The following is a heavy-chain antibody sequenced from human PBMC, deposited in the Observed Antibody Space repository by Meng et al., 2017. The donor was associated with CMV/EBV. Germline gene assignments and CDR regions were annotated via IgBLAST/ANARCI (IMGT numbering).Heavy chain of an antibody. CDR2: ISSSGSTI. V-gene: IGHV3-48*04. D-gene: IGHD7-27*01. CDR1: GFTFSSYS. Sequence: GESLKISCAASGFTFSSYSMNWVRQAPGKGLEWVSYISSSGSTIYYADSVKGRFTISRDNAKNSLYLQMNSLRAEDTAMYYCVFPKGGRGDDAFDIWGQGTMVTVSS. J-gene: IGHJ3*02. CDR3: VFPKGGRGDDAFDI.